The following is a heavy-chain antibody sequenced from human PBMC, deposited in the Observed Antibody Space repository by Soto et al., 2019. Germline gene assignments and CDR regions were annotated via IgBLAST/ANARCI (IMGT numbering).Heavy chain of an antibody. Sequence: ASVKVSCKASGYTFTSYDINWVRQATGQGLEWMGWMNPNSGNTGYAQKFQGRVTMTRNTSISTAYMELSSLRSEDTAVYYCARVADSYDLYFWSGYRERGGYYYYMDVWGKGTTVTVSS. CDR2: MNPNSGNT. D-gene: IGHD3-3*01. J-gene: IGHJ6*03. V-gene: IGHV1-8*01. CDR3: ARVADSYDLYFWSGYRERGGYYYYMDV. CDR1: GYTFTSYD.